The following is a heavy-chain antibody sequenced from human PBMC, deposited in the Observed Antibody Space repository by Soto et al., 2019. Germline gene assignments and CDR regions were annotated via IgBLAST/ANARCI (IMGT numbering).Heavy chain of an antibody. CDR2: ISGSGGST. D-gene: IGHD6-6*01. Sequence: GGSLRLSCAASGFTFSSYATNWVRQAPGKGLEWVSAISGSGGSTYYADSVKGRFTISKDNSKNTLYLQLNSLRVEDTAVYYCAKGVAARREGFDYWGQGTLVTVSS. J-gene: IGHJ4*02. V-gene: IGHV3-23*01. CDR3: AKGVAARREGFDY. CDR1: GFTFSSYA.